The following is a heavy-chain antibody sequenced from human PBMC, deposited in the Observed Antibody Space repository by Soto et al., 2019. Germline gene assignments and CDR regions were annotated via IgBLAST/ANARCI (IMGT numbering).Heavy chain of an antibody. D-gene: IGHD4-17*01. V-gene: IGHV1-2*02. CDR3: ARDPDYGDYWGYFFDS. CDR2: INPTSGGT. J-gene: IGHJ4*02. CDR1: GYTFAAYY. Sequence: QVQLVQSGAEVKKPGASVKVSCKTSGYTFAAYYIHWIRQAPGQDLEWMGWINPTSGGTVYAQNFQDRVTMTRDTSISTAYMELRRLNSDVTAVYYCARDPDYGDYWGYFFDSWGQGTPVTVSS.